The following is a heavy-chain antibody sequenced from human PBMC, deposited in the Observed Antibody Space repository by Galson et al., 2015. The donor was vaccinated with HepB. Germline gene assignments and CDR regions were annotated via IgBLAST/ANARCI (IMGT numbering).Heavy chain of an antibody. CDR3: ASSGPGSNYDEGGYYYYYMDV. D-gene: IGHD4-11*01. V-gene: IGHV1-8*01. J-gene: IGHJ6*03. CDR2: MNPNSGNT. CDR1: GYTFTSYD. Sequence: SVKVSCKASGYTFTSYDINWVRQATGQGLEWMGWMNPNSGNTGYAQKFQGRVTMTRNTSISTAYMELSSLRSEDTAVYYCASSGPGSNYDEGGYYYYYMDVWGKGTTVTVSS.